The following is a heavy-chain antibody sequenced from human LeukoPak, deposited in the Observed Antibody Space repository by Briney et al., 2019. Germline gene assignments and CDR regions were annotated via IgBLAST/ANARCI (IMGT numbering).Heavy chain of an antibody. J-gene: IGHJ4*02. CDR2: INPNSGGT. Sequence: ASVKVSCKASGYTFTGYYMHWVRQAPGQGLEWMGWINPNSGGTNYAQKFQGRVTMTRDTSISTAYMELSRLRSDDTAVYCCARNVVVVPAAKYFGYWGQGTLVTVSS. V-gene: IGHV1-2*02. CDR3: ARNVVVVPAAKYFGY. D-gene: IGHD2-2*01. CDR1: GYTFTGYY.